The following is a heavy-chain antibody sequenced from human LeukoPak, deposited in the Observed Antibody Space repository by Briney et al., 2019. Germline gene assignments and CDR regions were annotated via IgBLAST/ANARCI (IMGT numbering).Heavy chain of an antibody. J-gene: IGHJ3*02. Sequence: SETLSLTCAVYGGSFSGYYWSWIRQPPGKGLEWIGYIYYSGSTYYNPSLKSRVTISVDTSKNQFSLKLSSVTAADTAVYYCASHCSSTSCYWADAFDIWGQGTMVTVSS. CDR3: ASHCSSTSCYWADAFDI. D-gene: IGHD2-2*01. CDR2: IYYSGST. V-gene: IGHV4-30-4*08. CDR1: GGSFSGYY.